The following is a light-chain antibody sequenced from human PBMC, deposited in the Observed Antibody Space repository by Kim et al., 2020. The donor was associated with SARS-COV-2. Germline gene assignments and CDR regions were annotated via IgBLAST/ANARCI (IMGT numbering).Light chain of an antibody. V-gene: IGKV3-11*01. Sequence: ATLALSPGESATLSCRASQSVSSYLAWYQQKPGQAPRLLIYDVSNRATAVPARFSGYGSGTDFTLTISSLEPEDFAVYYCQQRETFGPGTKVDIK. CDR3: QQRET. CDR1: QSVSSY. CDR2: DVS. J-gene: IGKJ3*01.